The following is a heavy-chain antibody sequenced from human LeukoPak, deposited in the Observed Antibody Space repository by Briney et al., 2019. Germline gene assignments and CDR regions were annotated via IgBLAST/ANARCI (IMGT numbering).Heavy chain of an antibody. V-gene: IGHV3-23*01. CDR1: GFTFSSYA. J-gene: IGHJ4*02. CDR3: ARDRGTTSSAGYYFDY. CDR2: ISGSGGNT. D-gene: IGHD6-6*01. Sequence: PGGSLRLSCAASGFTFSSYAMSWVRQAPGKGLEWVSAISGSGGNTYYADSVKGRFTISRDNSKNTLYLQMNSLRAEDTAVYYCARDRGTTSSAGYYFDYWGQGTLVTVSS.